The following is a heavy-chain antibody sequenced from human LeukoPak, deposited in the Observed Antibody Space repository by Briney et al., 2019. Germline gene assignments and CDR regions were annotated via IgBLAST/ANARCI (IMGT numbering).Heavy chain of an antibody. J-gene: IGHJ4*02. V-gene: IGHV3-23*01. Sequence: GGSLRLSCAAYGFAFSSQAMGWVRQAPGKGLEWVSVISDSGSITYYADSVKGRFTISRDNSKNTLYLQMNSLRAEDTAVYYCAKGSIVVVVAAPSDYWGQGTLVTVSS. CDR3: AKGSIVVVVAAPSDY. D-gene: IGHD2-15*01. CDR1: GFAFSSQA. CDR2: ISDSGSIT.